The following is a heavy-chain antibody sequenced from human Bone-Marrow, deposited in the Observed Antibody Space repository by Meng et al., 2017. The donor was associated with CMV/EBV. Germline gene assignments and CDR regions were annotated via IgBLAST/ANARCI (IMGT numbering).Heavy chain of an antibody. Sequence: ASVKVSCKASGYTFTDYYMHWVRQAPGQGLEWMGWINPNSGGTNCVQKFQGRVTITRDTSVSTAYMELSSLRSEDTAVYYCARRGEEVVPANNHYYYGMDVWGQGTTVTVSS. D-gene: IGHD2-2*01. V-gene: IGHV1-2*02. CDR1: GYTFTDYY. CDR3: ARRGEEVVPANNHYYYGMDV. CDR2: INPNSGGT. J-gene: IGHJ6*02.